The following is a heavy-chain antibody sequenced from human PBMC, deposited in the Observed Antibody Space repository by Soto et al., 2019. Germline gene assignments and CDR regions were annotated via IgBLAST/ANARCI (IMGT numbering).Heavy chain of an antibody. D-gene: IGHD4-17*01. Sequence: EVQLVESGGGLVQPGGSLRLSCAASGFSFSSYSMNWVRQAPGQGLEWISYISSSSTTIFYADSVTGRFTVSRDTAKNSLYLQMSSLRAEDTAVYYFARDLHYAFDYWGQGTLVTVSS. CDR3: ARDLHYAFDY. J-gene: IGHJ4*02. CDR1: GFSFSSYS. CDR2: ISSSSTTI. V-gene: IGHV3-48*01.